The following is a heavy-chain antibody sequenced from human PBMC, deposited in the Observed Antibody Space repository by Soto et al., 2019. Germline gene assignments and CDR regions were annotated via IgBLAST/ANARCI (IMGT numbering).Heavy chain of an antibody. CDR2: ISGSGGST. CDR3: AKDPDYGGNSYFDY. Sequence: GGSLRLSCAASGFTFSTYAMSWVRQAPGKGLEWVSAISGSGGSTYYADSVKGRFTISRDNSKNTLYLQMNSLRAEDTAVYYCAKDPDYGGNSYFDYWGQGTLVTVSS. J-gene: IGHJ4*02. V-gene: IGHV3-23*01. CDR1: GFTFSTYA. D-gene: IGHD4-17*01.